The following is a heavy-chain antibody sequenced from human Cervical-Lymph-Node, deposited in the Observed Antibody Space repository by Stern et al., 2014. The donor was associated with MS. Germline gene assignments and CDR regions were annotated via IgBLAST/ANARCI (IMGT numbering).Heavy chain of an antibody. Sequence: MQLVESGAEVKKPGSSMKGSCKASGGTFSSLEISWVRQAPGQGLEWLGGISPLFGTTHYVQKVQGRVTITADESTSTVNMELSGLRSEDTAVYYCVRDQGGIAGSWGQGTLVTVSS. D-gene: IGHD6-13*01. CDR3: VRDQGGIAGS. J-gene: IGHJ4*02. CDR2: ISPLFGTT. CDR1: GGTFSSLE. V-gene: IGHV1-69*01.